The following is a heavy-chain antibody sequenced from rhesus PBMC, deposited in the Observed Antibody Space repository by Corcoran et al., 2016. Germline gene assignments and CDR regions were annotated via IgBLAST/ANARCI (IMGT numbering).Heavy chain of an antibody. V-gene: IGHV4-80*01. CDR3: ARYTDYGSSSLLGY. CDR1: GGSFSSYW. Sequence: QVQLQESGPGLVKPSETLSLTGAVSGGSFSSYWWSWIRQPPGKGLEWIGEINGNSGSTNYNPSLKSRVPISKDASKNLFSLKLSSVTAADTAVYYCARYTDYGSSSLLGYWGQGVLVTVSS. D-gene: IGHD4-29*01. J-gene: IGHJ4*01. CDR2: INGNSGST.